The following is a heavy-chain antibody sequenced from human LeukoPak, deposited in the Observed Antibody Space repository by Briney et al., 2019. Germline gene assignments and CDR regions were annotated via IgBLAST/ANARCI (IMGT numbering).Heavy chain of an antibody. CDR3: AKDLKAGDGIWLNDC. CDR2: ISGSGGST. D-gene: IGHD3-9*01. V-gene: IGHV3-23*01. CDR1: GFTFSSYA. J-gene: IGHJ4*02. Sequence: PGGSLRLSCAASGFTFSSYAMSWVRQAPGKGLEWVSAISGSGGSTYYADSVKGRFTISRDNSKNTLYLQMNSLSAEDTAIYYCAKDLKAGDGIWLNDCWGQGTLVTVSS.